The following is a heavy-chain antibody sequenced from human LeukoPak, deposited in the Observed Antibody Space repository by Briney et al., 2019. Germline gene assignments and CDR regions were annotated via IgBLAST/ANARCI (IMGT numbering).Heavy chain of an antibody. J-gene: IGHJ4*02. CDR2: INNSSTSI. CDR1: GFTFSSYS. CDR3: TRDSPGSF. V-gene: IGHV3-48*04. D-gene: IGHD3-10*01. Sequence: PGGSLRLSCAASGFTFSSYSMTWVRQAPGKGLEWIAYINNSSTSIYYADSVKGRVAISRDNAKNSLYLQMNSLRAEDTAVYYCTRDSPGSFWGQGTLVTVSS.